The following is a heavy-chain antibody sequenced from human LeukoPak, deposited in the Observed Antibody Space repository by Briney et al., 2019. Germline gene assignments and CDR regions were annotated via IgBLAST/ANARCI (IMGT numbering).Heavy chain of an antibody. D-gene: IGHD3-10*01. CDR1: GFTFSSYA. V-gene: IGHV3-23*01. Sequence: GGSLRLSCAASGFTFSSYAMSWVRQAPGKGLEWVSAISGSGGSTYYADSVKGRFTISRDNSKNTLYLQMNSLSAEDTAVYYCAREGDYGSGSYYYGMDVWGQGTTVTVSS. J-gene: IGHJ6*02. CDR2: ISGSGGST. CDR3: AREGDYGSGSYYYGMDV.